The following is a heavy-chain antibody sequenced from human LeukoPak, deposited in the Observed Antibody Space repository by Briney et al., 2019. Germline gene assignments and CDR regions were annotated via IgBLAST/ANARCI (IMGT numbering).Heavy chain of an antibody. Sequence: RASVKVSCNASGYTFTSYDINWVRQATGQGLEWMGWMNPNSGNTGYAQKFQGRVTITRNTSISTAYMELSSLRSEDTAVYYCARDLVDYSNQPGDFGYWGQGTLVTVSS. CDR1: GYTFTSYD. CDR3: ARDLVDYSNQPGDFGY. CDR2: MNPNSGNT. D-gene: IGHD4-11*01. V-gene: IGHV1-8*03. J-gene: IGHJ4*02.